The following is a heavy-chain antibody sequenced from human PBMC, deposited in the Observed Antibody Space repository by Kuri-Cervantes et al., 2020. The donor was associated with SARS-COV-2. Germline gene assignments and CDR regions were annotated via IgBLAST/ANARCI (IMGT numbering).Heavy chain of an antibody. V-gene: IGHV5-10-1*01. J-gene: IGHJ6*02. D-gene: IGHD3-10*01. CDR2: IDPSDSYT. Sequence: GGSLRLSCKGSGYSFTSYWISWVCQMPGKGLEWMGRIDPSDSYTNYSPSFQGHVTISADKSISTAYLQWSSLKASDTAMYYCARKPSGSGYNYGMDVWGQGTTVTVSS. CDR3: ARKPSGSGYNYGMDV. CDR1: GYSFTSYW.